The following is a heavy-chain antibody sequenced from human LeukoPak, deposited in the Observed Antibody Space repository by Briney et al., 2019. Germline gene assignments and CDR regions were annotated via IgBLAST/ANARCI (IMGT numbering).Heavy chain of an antibody. CDR2: ISSSSSYI. V-gene: IGHV3-21*01. Sequence: GGSLRLSCAPSGFTFSSYSMNWVRQAPGKGLEWVSSISSSSSYIYYADSVKGRFTISRDNAKNSLYLQMNSLRAEDTAVYYCARGAADSGYYFFDYWGQGTLVTVSS. CDR1: GFTFSSYS. CDR3: ARGAADSGYYFFDY. D-gene: IGHD3-22*01. J-gene: IGHJ4*02.